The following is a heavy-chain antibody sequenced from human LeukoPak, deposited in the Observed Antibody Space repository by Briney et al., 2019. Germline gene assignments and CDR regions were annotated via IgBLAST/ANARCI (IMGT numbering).Heavy chain of an antibody. CDR1: GFTFSSYA. CDR3: AKVSTRYSGSYPDAFDI. J-gene: IGHJ3*02. CDR2: FGGSGGST. V-gene: IGHV3-23*01. D-gene: IGHD1-26*01. Sequence: GGSLRLSCAASGFTFSSYAMSWVRQAPGKGLEWVSVFGGSGGSTHYADSVKGRFTISRDNSKNTLYLQMNSLRAEDTAVYYCAKVSTRYSGSYPDAFDIWGQGTMVTVSS.